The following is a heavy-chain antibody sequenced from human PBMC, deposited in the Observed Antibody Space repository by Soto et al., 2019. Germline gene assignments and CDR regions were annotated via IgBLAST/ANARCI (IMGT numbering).Heavy chain of an antibody. CDR1: GVYISSYY. V-gene: IGHV4-4*07. CDR3: ARYIEGAMYYFDY. CDR2: IYTSGST. Sequence: SETLSLTCTVSGVYISSYYSSWIRQPAGKGLEWIGHIYTSGSTNYNPSLKSRVTMSVDTSKNQFSLKLSSVTAADTAVYYCARYIEGAMYYFDYWGQGTLVTVSS. D-gene: IGHD2-15*01. J-gene: IGHJ4*02.